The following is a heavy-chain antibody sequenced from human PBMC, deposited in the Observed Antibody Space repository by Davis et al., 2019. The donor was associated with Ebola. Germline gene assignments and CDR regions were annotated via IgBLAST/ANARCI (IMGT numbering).Heavy chain of an antibody. J-gene: IGHJ4*02. Sequence: SETLSLTCTVPGYSISSGYYWGWIRQPPGKGLEWIGSIYHSGNTYYNPSLKSRVTISVDTSKNQFSLKLSSVTAADTAVYYCARDGYNYSFFDSWGPGTLVTVSS. D-gene: IGHD5-24*01. CDR2: IYHSGNT. V-gene: IGHV4-38-2*02. CDR1: GYSISSGYY. CDR3: ARDGYNYSFFDS.